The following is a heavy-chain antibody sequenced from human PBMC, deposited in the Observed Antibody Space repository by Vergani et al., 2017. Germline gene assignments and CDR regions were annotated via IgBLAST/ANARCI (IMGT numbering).Heavy chain of an antibody. V-gene: IGHV4-39*01. CDR2: VFYGGRT. Sequence: QMQLQESGPGLVKPSETLALSCTVSGDSISTSSYAWGWIRQPPGKTLEWIGTVFYGGRTSYNPSLKSRVTLSLDTSKKQISLHLTSVTAADTAVYYCARHISLVRPSSMTAFVYLVQGALVTGSS. J-gene: IGHJ4*02. CDR3: ARHISLVRPSSMTAFVY. D-gene: IGHD2-8*02. CDR1: GDSISTSSYA.